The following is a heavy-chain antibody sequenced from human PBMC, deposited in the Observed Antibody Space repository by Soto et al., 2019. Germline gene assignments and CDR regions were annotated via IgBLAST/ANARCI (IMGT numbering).Heavy chain of an antibody. CDR1: GFTFSSYG. J-gene: IGHJ4*02. V-gene: IGHV3-33*01. CDR3: ARDGDVNTGFGKDY. Sequence: QVQLVESGGGVVQPGRSLRLSCAASGFTFSSYGMHWDRQAPGKGLEWVAFIWHDGGNKFYAESVKGRFTISRDNSKNTLYLQMTSLSAEDTAMYYCARDGDVNTGFGKDYWGQGTLVTVSS. CDR2: IWHDGGNK. D-gene: IGHD3-16*01.